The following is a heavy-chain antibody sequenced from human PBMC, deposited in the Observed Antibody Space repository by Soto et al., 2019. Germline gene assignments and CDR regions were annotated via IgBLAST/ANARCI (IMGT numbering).Heavy chain of an antibody. CDR3: ARAYGDDTREAGGIDY. J-gene: IGHJ4*02. D-gene: IGHD2-21*01. V-gene: IGHV4-59*01. Sequence: PSETLSLTCTVSGDSISSYYWSWIRQPPGKGLEWIGYIYYSGSTNYNPSLKSRVTISIDTSKNQFSLRLSSVTAADTAVYYCARAYGDDTREAGGIDYWGQGTLVTVSS. CDR2: IYYSGST. CDR1: GDSISSYY.